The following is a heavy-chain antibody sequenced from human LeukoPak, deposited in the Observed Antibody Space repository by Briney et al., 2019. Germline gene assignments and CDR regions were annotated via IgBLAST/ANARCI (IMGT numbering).Heavy chain of an antibody. D-gene: IGHD6-19*01. CDR2: IYYSGST. CDR1: GGSISSSSYY. V-gene: IGHV4-39*01. CDR3: ARHPKSVIAVIYSFDY. J-gene: IGHJ4*02. Sequence: SETLSLTCTVSGGSISSSSYYWGWIRQPPGTGLEWIGSIYYSGSTYYNPSLKSRVTLSVDTSKNQFSLKLSSVTAADTAVYYCARHPKSVIAVIYSFDYWGQGTLVTVSS.